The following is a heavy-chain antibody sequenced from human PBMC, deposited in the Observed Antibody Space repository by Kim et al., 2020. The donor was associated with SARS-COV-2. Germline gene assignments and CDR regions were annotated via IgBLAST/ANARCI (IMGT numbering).Heavy chain of an antibody. CDR3: AKEGSSASNGVLYYYYC. D-gene: IGHD6-6*01. Sequence: GRSLRLSCAASGFTFSSYGMHWVRQAPGKGLEWVAVISYDGSNKYYADSVKGRFTISRDNSKNTLYLQMNSLRAEDTAVYYCAKEGSSASNGVLYYYYC. CDR2: ISYDGSNK. V-gene: IGHV3-30*18. CDR1: GFTFSSYG. J-gene: IGHJ6*01.